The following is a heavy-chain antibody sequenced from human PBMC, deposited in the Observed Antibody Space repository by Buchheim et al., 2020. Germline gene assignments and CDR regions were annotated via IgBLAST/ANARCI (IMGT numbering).Heavy chain of an antibody. CDR2: ISYDGSNK. Sequence: QVQLVESGGGVVQPGRSLRLSCAASGFTFSSYAMHWVRQAPGKGLEWVAVISYDGSNKYYADSVKGRFTISRDNSKNTLYLQMNSLRAEDTAVYYCARDPVLVPAEMGLYFDYWGQGTL. V-gene: IGHV3-30-3*01. J-gene: IGHJ4*02. D-gene: IGHD2-2*01. CDR3: ARDPVLVPAEMGLYFDY. CDR1: GFTFSSYA.